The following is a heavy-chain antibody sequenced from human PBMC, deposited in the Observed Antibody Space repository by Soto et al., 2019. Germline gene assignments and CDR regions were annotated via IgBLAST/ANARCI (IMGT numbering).Heavy chain of an antibody. Sequence: NPGGSLRLSCAASGFTFSSHSMNWVRQAPGKGLEWVASIYRSSVFRFGPNEFYADSVRGRFIISRDNTNNLVFLQMDSLRVEDTAVYYCAREFSSQLPFYYWGQGTLVTVSS. CDR3: AREFSSQLPFYY. CDR2: IYRSSVFRFGPNE. J-gene: IGHJ4*02. CDR1: GFTFSSHS. V-gene: IGHV3-21*01.